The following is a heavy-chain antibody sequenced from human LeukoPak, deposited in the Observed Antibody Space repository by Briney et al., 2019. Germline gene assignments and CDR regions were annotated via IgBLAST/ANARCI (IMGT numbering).Heavy chain of an antibody. CDR1: GFTFSSYG. CDR2: ISYDGSNK. Sequence: PGGSLRLSCAASGFTFSSYGMHWVRQAPGKGLEWVAVISYDGSNKYYADSVKGRFTISRDNSKNTLYLQMNSLRAEDTAVYYCAKAYDSSGYMPDYWGQGTLVTVSS. D-gene: IGHD3-22*01. J-gene: IGHJ4*02. V-gene: IGHV3-30*18. CDR3: AKAYDSSGYMPDY.